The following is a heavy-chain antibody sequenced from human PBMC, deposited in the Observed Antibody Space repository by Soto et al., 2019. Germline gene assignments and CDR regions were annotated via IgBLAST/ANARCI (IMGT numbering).Heavy chain of an antibody. J-gene: IGHJ4*02. V-gene: IGHV2-5*02. CDR2: IYWDDDK. Sequence: QITLKESGPTLVKPTQTLTLTCTFSGFSLSTSGVGVGWIRQPPGKALEWLALIYWDDDKRYSPSLKSRLTITKDTSKNQVVLTLTNMDPVDTATYYCAHSALHMITFGGVGVTGYDYWGQGTLVTVSS. CDR1: GFSLSTSGVG. CDR3: AHSALHMITFGGVGVTGYDY. D-gene: IGHD3-16*01.